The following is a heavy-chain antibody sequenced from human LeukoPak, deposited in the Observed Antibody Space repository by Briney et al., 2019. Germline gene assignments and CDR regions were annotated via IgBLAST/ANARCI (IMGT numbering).Heavy chain of an antibody. J-gene: IGHJ6*03. V-gene: IGHV3-66*02. CDR1: GFTVSSNY. D-gene: IGHD2-2*01. CDR3: ARDIVVVPAATRDYYMDV. CDR2: IYSGGST. Sequence: PGGSLRLSCAASGFTVSSNYMSWVRQAPGKGLEWVSVIYSGGSTYYADSVKGRSTISRDNSKNTLYLQMNSLRAEDTAVYYCARDIVVVPAATRDYYMDVWGKGTTVTVSS.